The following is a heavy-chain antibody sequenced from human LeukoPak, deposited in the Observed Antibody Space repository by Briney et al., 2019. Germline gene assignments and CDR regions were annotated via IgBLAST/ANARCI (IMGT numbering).Heavy chain of an antibody. CDR3: ARDLSGSNDYYGMGV. J-gene: IGHJ6*02. V-gene: IGHV1-18*01. D-gene: IGHD3-10*01. Sequence: ASVKVSCKASGYTFTSYGISWVRQAPGQGLEWMGWISAYNGNTNYAQKLQGRVTMTTDTSTSTAYMELRSLRSDDTAVYYCARDLSGSNDYYGMGVWGQGTTVTVSS. CDR2: ISAYNGNT. CDR1: GYTFTSYG.